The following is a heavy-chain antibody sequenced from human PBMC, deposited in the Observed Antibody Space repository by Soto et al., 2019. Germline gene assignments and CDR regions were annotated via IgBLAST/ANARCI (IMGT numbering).Heavy chain of an antibody. J-gene: IGHJ6*02. V-gene: IGHV1-8*01. CDR1: GYTFSGYD. D-gene: IGHD3-16*01. CDR2: VSPDSGST. CDR3: ARATELRYVDWSVNRGGNYAMDV. Sequence: QVQLVQSGAEVKKPGASVRVSCKASGYTFSGYDINWVRQATGQGLEWMGWVSPDSGSTGYAGIFRGRVPMTWDRSTPTAEMDPSSLTSEDSAVYYCARATELRYVDWSVNRGGNYAMDVWGQGTTVTVSS.